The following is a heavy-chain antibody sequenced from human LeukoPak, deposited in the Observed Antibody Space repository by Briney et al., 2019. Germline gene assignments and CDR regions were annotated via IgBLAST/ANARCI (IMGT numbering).Heavy chain of an antibody. CDR2: IYYSGST. J-gene: IGHJ1*01. Sequence: SETLSLTCTVSGGSISSGGYYWSWIRQHPGKGLEWIGYIYYSGSTYYNPSLKSRVTISVDTSKNQFSLKLSSVTAADTAVYYCARGGGQLGTNFQRWGQGTLVTVSS. V-gene: IGHV4-31*03. CDR3: ARGGGQLGTNFQR. CDR1: GGSISSGGYY. D-gene: IGHD6-6*01.